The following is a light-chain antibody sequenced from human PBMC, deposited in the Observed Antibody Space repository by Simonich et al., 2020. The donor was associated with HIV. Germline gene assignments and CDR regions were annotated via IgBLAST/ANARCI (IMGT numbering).Light chain of an antibody. V-gene: IGKV4-1*01. CDR1: QSVLYNSNNKNY. CDR3: QQYYGTPYT. J-gene: IGKJ2*01. CDR2: WAS. Sequence: DIVMTQSPDSLAVSLGERATINCKSSQSVLYNSNNKNYLAWYQQKPGQPPKLLIYWASTRESGVPDRFSGSGSGTDFTLTISSLQAEDVAVYYCQQYYGTPYTFGQGTKVEI.